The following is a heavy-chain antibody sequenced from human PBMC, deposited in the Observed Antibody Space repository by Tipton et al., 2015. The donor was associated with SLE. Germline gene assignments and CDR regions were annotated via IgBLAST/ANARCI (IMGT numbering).Heavy chain of an antibody. V-gene: IGHV3-30*02. D-gene: IGHD1-1*01. CDR2: TRYDGNNN. CDR3: AKDTRGTAATPLEY. J-gene: IGHJ4*01. CDR1: GFTFRNYG. Sequence: SLRLSCEVSGFTFRNYGMHWVRQAPVRGLEWVAFTRYDGNNNFYADSVKGRFTISRDNSKNTLYLQMNSLRVEDTAIYYCAKDTRGTAATPLEYWGQGTLVTVSS.